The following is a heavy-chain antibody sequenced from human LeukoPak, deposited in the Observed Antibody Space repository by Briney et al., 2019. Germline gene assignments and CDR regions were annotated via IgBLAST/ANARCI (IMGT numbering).Heavy chain of an antibody. CDR3: ARGLTVATGDAFDI. Sequence: SETLSLTCAVYGGSFSGYYWSWIRQPPGKGLEWIGEINHSGSTNYNPSLKSRVTISVDASKNQFSLKLSSVTAADTAVYYCARGLTVATGDAFDIWGQGTMVTVSS. J-gene: IGHJ3*02. V-gene: IGHV4-34*01. CDR1: GGSFSGYY. CDR2: INHSGST. D-gene: IGHD4-17*01.